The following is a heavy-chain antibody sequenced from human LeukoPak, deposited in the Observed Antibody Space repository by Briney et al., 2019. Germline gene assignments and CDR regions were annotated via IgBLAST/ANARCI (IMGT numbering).Heavy chain of an antibody. CDR2: ISSRAGTI. CDR1: GFTFSNYE. J-gene: IGHJ4*02. V-gene: IGHV3-48*03. Sequence: GGSLRLSCSASGFTFSNYEMNWVRQAPGKVLEWVSSISSRAGTIYYADSVKGRFTISRDNAKNSLYLQMSSLRVEDTALYYCARVGAFSSSWLLYWGQGTLVTVSS. D-gene: IGHD6-13*01. CDR3: ARVGAFSSSWLLY.